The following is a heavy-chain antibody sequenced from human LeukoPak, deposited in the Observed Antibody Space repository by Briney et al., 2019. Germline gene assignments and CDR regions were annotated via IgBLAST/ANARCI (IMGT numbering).Heavy chain of an antibody. CDR3: ARGYCSGGSCYSYYYYNYMDV. CDR1: GGSISSSIYY. Sequence: SETLSLTCTVSGGSISSSIYYWGWIRQPPGRGLEWIGSIYYSGSTYYNPSLKSRVTISVDTSKNQFSLRLSSVTAADTAVYYCARGYCSGGSCYSYYYYNYMDVWGKGTTVTVSS. J-gene: IGHJ6*03. V-gene: IGHV4-39*01. CDR2: IYYSGST. D-gene: IGHD2-15*01.